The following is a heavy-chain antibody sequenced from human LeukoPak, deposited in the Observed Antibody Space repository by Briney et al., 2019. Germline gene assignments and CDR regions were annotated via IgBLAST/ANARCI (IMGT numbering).Heavy chain of an antibody. CDR3: ARGIGRRTSLLGNY. V-gene: IGHV3-30*04. CDR2: ISYDGSNK. J-gene: IGHJ4*02. Sequence: GRSLRLSCAASGFTFSSYAMHWVRQAPGKGLEGVAVISYDGSNKYYADSVKGRFTISRDNSKNTLYLQMNSLRAEDTAVYYCARGIGRRTSLLGNYWGQGTLVTVSS. D-gene: IGHD7-27*01. CDR1: GFTFSSYA.